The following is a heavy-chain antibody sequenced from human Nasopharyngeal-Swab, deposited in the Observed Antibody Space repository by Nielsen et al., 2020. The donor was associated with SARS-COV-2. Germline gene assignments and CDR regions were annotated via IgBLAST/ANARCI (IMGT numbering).Heavy chain of an antibody. Sequence: SETLSLTCTVSGVSITSQYWSWIRQPPVKGLEWIGYISHNSGTSYNPSLKSRVTMFMDTSKNQFSLRLTSVTAADTAVYYCAKEGATGWFDPCGQGTLVTVSS. V-gene: IGHV4-59*11. CDR3: AKEGATGWFDP. J-gene: IGHJ5*02. CDR2: ISHNSGT. CDR1: GVSITSQY.